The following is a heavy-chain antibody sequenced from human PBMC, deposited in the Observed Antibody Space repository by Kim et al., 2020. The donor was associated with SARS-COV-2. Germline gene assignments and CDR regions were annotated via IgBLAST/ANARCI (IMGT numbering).Heavy chain of an antibody. CDR1: GGSISSGGYS. D-gene: IGHD1-1*01. J-gene: IGHJ4*02. CDR2: IYHSGST. Sequence: SETLSLTCAVSGGSISSGGYSWSWIRQPPGKGLEWIGYIYHSGSTYYNPSLKSRVTISVDRSKNQFSLKLSSVTAADTAVYYCARALRRNAQYWYFDYWGQGTLVTVSS. CDR3: ARALRRNAQYWYFDY. V-gene: IGHV4-30-2*01.